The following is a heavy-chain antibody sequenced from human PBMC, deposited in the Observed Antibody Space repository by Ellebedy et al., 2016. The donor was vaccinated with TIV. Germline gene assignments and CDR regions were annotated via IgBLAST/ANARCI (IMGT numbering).Heavy chain of an antibody. CDR1: GGSFSGYY. V-gene: IGHV4-34*01. Sequence: SETLSLTXAVYGGSFSGYYWSWIRQPPGKGLEWIGEINHSGSTNYNPSLKSRVTISVDTSKNQFSLKLSSVTAADTAVYYCARGRSRPEYHCSSTSCYTYAFDIWGQGTMVTVSS. D-gene: IGHD2-2*02. CDR2: INHSGST. J-gene: IGHJ3*02. CDR3: ARGRSRPEYHCSSTSCYTYAFDI.